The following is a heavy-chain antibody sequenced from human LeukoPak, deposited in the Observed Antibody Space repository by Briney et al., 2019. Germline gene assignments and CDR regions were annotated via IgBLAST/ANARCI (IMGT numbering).Heavy chain of an antibody. CDR2: INPSGTGT. D-gene: IGHD5-24*01. Sequence: ASVKVSCKASGYTITNNYMHWVRQAPGQGLEWMGVINPSGTGTSYAQKFQGRITMSRDTSMSTVYMELSSLRSEDTAFYYCATDHSMANTAWWFDPWGQEPWSPSPQ. CDR1: GYTITNNY. J-gene: IGHJ5*02. CDR3: ATDHSMANTAWWFDP. V-gene: IGHV1-46*01.